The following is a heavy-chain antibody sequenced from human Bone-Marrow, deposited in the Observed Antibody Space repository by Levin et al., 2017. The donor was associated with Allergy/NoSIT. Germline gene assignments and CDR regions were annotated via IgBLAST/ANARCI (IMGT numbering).Heavy chain of an antibody. CDR1: GFTFSDYW. CDR3: ARDEDTAMITDSDGMDV. Sequence: GGSLRLSCAASGFTFSDYWMTWVRQAPGKGLEWVANIKQDGSERYYAESVKGRFTISRDNAKNSLYLQMNSLRAEDTAVYYCARDEDTAMITDSDGMDVWGQGTTVTVSS. V-gene: IGHV3-7*01. CDR2: IKQDGSER. J-gene: IGHJ6*02. D-gene: IGHD5-18*01.